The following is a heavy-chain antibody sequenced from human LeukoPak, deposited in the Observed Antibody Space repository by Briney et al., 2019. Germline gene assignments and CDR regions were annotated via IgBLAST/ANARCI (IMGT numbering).Heavy chain of an antibody. J-gene: IGHJ4*02. CDR2: INAGNGNT. CDR1: GYTFTSYA. Sequence: VXXSXKASGYTFTSYAMHWVRQAPGQRXEWMGWINAGNGNTKYSQKFQGRVTITRDTSASTAYMELSSLRSEDTAVYYCARDNYYDSTGYYYFDYWGQGTLVTVSS. CDR3: ARDNYYDSTGYYYFDY. V-gene: IGHV1-3*01. D-gene: IGHD3-22*01.